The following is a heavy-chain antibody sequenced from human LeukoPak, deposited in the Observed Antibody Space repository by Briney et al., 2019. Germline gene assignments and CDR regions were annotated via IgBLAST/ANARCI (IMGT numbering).Heavy chain of an antibody. CDR1: GFTFGVYA. Sequence: GGSLRLSCTASGFTFGVYAMSWVRQAPGKGLERVGFIRSKAYGGTTEYAASVKGRFTISRDDSKSIAYLQMNSLKTEDTAVYYCTSGVDYGDRFYYYYGMDVWGQGTTVTVSS. D-gene: IGHD4-17*01. CDR2: IRSKAYGGTT. J-gene: IGHJ6*02. V-gene: IGHV3-49*04. CDR3: TSGVDYGDRFYYYYGMDV.